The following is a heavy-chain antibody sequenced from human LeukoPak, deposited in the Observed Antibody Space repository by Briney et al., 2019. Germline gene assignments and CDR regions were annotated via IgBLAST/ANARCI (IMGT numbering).Heavy chain of an antibody. V-gene: IGHV4-59*12. Sequence: PSETLSLTCTVSGGSISSYYWSWIRQPPGKGLEWIGYIYYSGSTNYNPSLKSRVTISVDTSKNQFSLKLSSVTAADTAVYYCAREEIVVVPALGYYYYGMDVWGQGTTVTVSS. J-gene: IGHJ6*02. D-gene: IGHD2-2*01. CDR2: IYYSGST. CDR3: AREEIVVVPALGYYYYGMDV. CDR1: GGSISSYY.